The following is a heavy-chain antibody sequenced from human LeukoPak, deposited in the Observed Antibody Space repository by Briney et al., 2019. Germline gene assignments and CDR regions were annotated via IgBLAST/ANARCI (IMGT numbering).Heavy chain of an antibody. CDR2: IYYSGST. D-gene: IGHD2-15*01. CDR1: GGSISSYY. V-gene: IGHV4-59*01. J-gene: IGHJ6*03. CDR3: ARTMEGYCSGGSCYQYSYYMDV. Sequence: SETLSLTCTVSGGSISSYYWSWIRQPPGKGLEWIGYIYYSGSTNYNPSLKSRVTISVDTSKNLFSLKLTSVTAADTAVYYCARTMEGYCSGGSCYQYSYYMDVWGKGTTVTVSS.